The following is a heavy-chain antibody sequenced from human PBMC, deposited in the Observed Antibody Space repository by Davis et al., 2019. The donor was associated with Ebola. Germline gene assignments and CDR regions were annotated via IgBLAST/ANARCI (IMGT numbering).Heavy chain of an antibody. CDR1: GGSFSGYY. Sequence: SETLSLTCAVYGGSFSGYYWSWIRQPPGKGLEWIGEINHSGITNYNPSLKSRVTISVDTSKNQFSLKLSSVTAADTAVYYCARGRGKWLRFYGMDVWGQGTTVTVSS. V-gene: IGHV4-34*01. J-gene: IGHJ6*02. CDR2: INHSGIT. CDR3: ARGRGKWLRFYGMDV. D-gene: IGHD5-12*01.